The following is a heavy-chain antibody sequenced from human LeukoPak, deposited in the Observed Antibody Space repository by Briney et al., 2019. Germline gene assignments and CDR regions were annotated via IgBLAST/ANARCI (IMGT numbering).Heavy chain of an antibody. CDR3: AREREDYDYVWGSYRYAFDI. Sequence: GGSLRLSCAASGFTFSSYAMHWGRQAPGKGLEYVSAISSNGGSTYYANSVKGRFTISRDNSKNTLHLQMGSLSAEDMAVYYCAREREDYDYVWGSYRYAFDIWGQGTMVTVSS. CDR2: ISSNGGST. V-gene: IGHV3-64*01. J-gene: IGHJ3*02. CDR1: GFTFSSYA. D-gene: IGHD3-16*02.